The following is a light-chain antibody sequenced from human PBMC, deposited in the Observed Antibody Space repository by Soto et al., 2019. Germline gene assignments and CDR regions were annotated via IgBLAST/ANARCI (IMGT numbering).Light chain of an antibody. Sequence: DIQMTQSPTSLTASVGDRVTITCRASQGIRNFVAWYQQKPGKAPKLLIYAASTLQSGVPSRFSGSGSGTDFTLIINSLQPQDVATYSCQKYSSVPVFGPGTKVEI. V-gene: IGKV1-27*01. CDR2: AAS. J-gene: IGKJ3*01. CDR3: QKYSSVPV. CDR1: QGIRNF.